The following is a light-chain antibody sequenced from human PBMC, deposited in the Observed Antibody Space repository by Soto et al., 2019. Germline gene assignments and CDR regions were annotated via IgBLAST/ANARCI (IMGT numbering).Light chain of an antibody. J-gene: IGKJ5*01. CDR3: QQYNTWPPIT. V-gene: IGKV3-15*01. Sequence: EIVMTQSPATLSVSPGERATLSCRASQRVSTNLAWYQQKPGQAPRILIFGASTRATGIPARFSGSGSGTEFTLTISSLQSEDFAVYYCQQYNTWPPITFGPGTRLDIK. CDR2: GAS. CDR1: QRVSTN.